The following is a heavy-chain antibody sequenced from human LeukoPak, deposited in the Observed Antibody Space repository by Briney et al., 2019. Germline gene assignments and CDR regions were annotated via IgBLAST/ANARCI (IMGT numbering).Heavy chain of an antibody. CDR1: GFTFRSYG. CDR2: ISYDGSNK. J-gene: IGHJ4*02. Sequence: GRSLRLSCAASGFTFRSYGMHWVRRAPGKGLVWVAVISYDGSNKYYADSVKGRFTISRDNSKNTLYLQMNSLRAEDTAVYYCAKVDSSGWYPNWGQGTLVTVSS. V-gene: IGHV3-30*18. CDR3: AKVDSSGWYPN. D-gene: IGHD6-19*01.